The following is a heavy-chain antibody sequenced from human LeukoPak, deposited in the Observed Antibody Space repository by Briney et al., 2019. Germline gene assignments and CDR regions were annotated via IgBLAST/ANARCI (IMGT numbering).Heavy chain of an antibody. CDR2: ISAYNGNT. CDR1: GYTFTSYG. Sequence: ASVKVSFKASGYTFTSYGISWVRQAPGQGLEWMGWISAYNGNTNYAQKLQGRVTMTTDTSTSTAYMELRSLRSDTAGVYYCARFLLLVTCCGQGSLVTVSS. D-gene: IGHD2/OR15-2a*01. CDR3: ARFLLLVTC. V-gene: IGHV1-18*01. J-gene: IGHJ4*02.